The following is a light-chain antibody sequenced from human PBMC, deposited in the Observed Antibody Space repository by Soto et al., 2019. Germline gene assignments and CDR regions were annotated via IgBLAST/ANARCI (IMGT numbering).Light chain of an antibody. Sequence: QSVLTQPASVSGSPGQSMTISCTGTSSDVGSYNLVSWYQQHPGKAPKLMIYEVSKRPSGVSNRFSGSKSGNTASLTISGLQAEDEADYYCCSYAGSSTMVFGGGTKLTVL. V-gene: IGLV2-23*02. CDR1: SSDVGSYNL. CDR2: EVS. CDR3: CSYAGSSTMV. J-gene: IGLJ2*01.